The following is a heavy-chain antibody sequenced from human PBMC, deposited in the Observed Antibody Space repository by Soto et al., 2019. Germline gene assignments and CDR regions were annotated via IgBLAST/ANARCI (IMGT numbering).Heavy chain of an antibody. CDR2: ISYDGSNK. J-gene: IGHJ6*02. D-gene: IGHD3-3*01. Sequence: PGGSLRLSCAASGFTFSSYGMHWVRQAPGKGLEWVAVISYDGSNKYYADSVKGRFTISRDNSKNTLYLQMNSLRAEDTAVYYCAKDPRGGYDFWSGYSINYYYYYGMDVWGQGTTVTVSS. CDR3: AKDPRGGYDFWSGYSINYYYYYGMDV. CDR1: GFTFSSYG. V-gene: IGHV3-30*18.